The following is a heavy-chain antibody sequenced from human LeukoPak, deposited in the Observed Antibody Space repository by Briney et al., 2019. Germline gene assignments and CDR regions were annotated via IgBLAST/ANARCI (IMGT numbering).Heavy chain of an antibody. CDR3: ARGVDYDSSGYYGLLYYFDY. CDR1: GFTVSSNY. D-gene: IGHD3-22*01. J-gene: IGHJ4*02. V-gene: IGHV3-53*01. Sequence: SGGSLRLSCAASGFTVSSNYMSWVRQAPGKGLECVSVIYSGSSTYYADSVKGRFTISRDNSKNTLYLQMNSLRAEDTAVYYCARGVDYDSSGYYGLLYYFDYWGQGTLVTVSS. CDR2: IYSGSST.